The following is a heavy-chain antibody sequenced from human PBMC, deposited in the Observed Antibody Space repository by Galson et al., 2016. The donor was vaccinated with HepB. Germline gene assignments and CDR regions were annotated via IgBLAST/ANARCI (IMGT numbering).Heavy chain of an antibody. Sequence: SLRLSCAASTFTFSDYYMSWIRQAPGRGLEWISYIAGSGRPIYYADSVKGRFTISRDHAQNSLYLQMNSLRAEDTAVYYCAGGGGFSVGAYFDSWGQGTLVTVSS. D-gene: IGHD3-16*01. CDR3: AGGGGFSVGAYFDS. V-gene: IGHV3-11*01. J-gene: IGHJ4*02. CDR1: TFTFSDYY. CDR2: IAGSGRPI.